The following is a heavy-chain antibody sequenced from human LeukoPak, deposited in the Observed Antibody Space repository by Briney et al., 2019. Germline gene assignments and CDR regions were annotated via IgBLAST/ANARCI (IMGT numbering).Heavy chain of an antibody. Sequence: GGSLRLSCAASGFTFSSYWMSWVRQAPGKGLEWVANIKQDGSEKYYVDSVKGRFTISRDNAKNSLYLQMNSLRAEDTAVCYCARAYYLRWSGSLYYFDYWGQGTLVTVSS. V-gene: IGHV3-7*01. CDR3: ARAYYLRWSGSLYYFDY. J-gene: IGHJ4*02. CDR2: IKQDGSEK. CDR1: GFTFSSYW. D-gene: IGHD3-3*01.